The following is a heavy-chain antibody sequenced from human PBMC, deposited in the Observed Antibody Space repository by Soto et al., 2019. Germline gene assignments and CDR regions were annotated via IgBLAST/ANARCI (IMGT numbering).Heavy chain of an antibody. D-gene: IGHD5-12*01. CDR2: IIPILGIA. CDR1: GGTFSSYT. J-gene: IGHJ3*02. CDR3: ARGTRGYSGYDAAFDI. Sequence: SVKVSCKASGGTFSSYTISWVRQAPGQGLEWMGRIIPILGIANYAQRFQGRVTITADKSTSTAYMELSSLRSEDTAVYYCARGTRGYSGYDAAFDIWGQGTMVTVSS. V-gene: IGHV1-69*02.